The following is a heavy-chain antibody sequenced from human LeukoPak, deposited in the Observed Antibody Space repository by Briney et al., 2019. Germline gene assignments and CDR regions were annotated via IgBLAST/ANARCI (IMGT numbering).Heavy chain of an antibody. V-gene: IGHV4-39*07. CDR3: ARGRAGRTFDY. CDR2: MYSSGST. CDR1: GGSISITSYY. Sequence: PSETLSLTCTVSGGSISITSYYWGWIRQPPGKGLEWIGSMYSSGSTNYNPSLKSRVTISVDTSKNQFSLKLSSVTAADTAVYYCARGRAGRTFDYWGQGTLVTVSS. J-gene: IGHJ4*02.